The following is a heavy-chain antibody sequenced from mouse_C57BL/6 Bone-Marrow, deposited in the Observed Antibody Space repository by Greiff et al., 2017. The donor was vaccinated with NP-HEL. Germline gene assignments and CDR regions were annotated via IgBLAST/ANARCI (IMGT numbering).Heavy chain of an antibody. Sequence: VQLKQSGPELVKPGASVKISCKASGYSFTGYYMNWVKQSPEKSLEWIGEINPSTGGTTYNQKFKAKATLTVDKSSSTAYMQLKSLTSEDSAVYYCARGWLLQGYAMDYWGQGTSVTVSS. CDR3: ARGWLLQGYAMDY. CDR2: INPSTGGT. V-gene: IGHV1-42*01. CDR1: GYSFTGYY. D-gene: IGHD2-3*01. J-gene: IGHJ4*01.